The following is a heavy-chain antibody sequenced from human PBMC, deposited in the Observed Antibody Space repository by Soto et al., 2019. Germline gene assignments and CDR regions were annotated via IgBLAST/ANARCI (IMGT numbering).Heavy chain of an antibody. D-gene: IGHD2-21*02. V-gene: IGHV4-61*03. CDR1: GDSVSRANYY. CDR3: ANRVPASFFNY. CDR2: ISYSGSA. J-gene: IGHJ4*02. Sequence: PSETLSLTCTVSGDSVSRANYYWSWIRQPPGKGLEWIGYISYSGSAHYNPSLKGRVTIALDTSKNHFSLRLNSVTAADTAVYFCANRVPASFFNYWGQGALVTVSS.